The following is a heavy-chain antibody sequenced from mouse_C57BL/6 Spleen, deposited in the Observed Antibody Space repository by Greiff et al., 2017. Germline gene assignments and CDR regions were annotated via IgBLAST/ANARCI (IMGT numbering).Heavy chain of an antibody. V-gene: IGHV3-5*01. J-gene: IGHJ1*03. CDR1: GISITTGNYR. Sequence: EVKVEESGPGLVKPSQTVFLTCTVTGISITTGNYRWSWIRQFPGNKLEWIGYIYYSGTITYNPSLTSRTTITRDTPKNQFFLEMNSLTAEDTATYYCARDEGNWEGWYFDVWGTGTTVTVSS. D-gene: IGHD4-1*01. CDR2: IYYSGTI. CDR3: ARDEGNWEGWYFDV.